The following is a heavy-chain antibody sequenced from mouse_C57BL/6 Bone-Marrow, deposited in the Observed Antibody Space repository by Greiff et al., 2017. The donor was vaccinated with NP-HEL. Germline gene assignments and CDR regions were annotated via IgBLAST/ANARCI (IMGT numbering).Heavy chain of an antibody. D-gene: IGHD1-1*01. Sequence: QVQLQQSGPELVKPGASVKISCKASGYAFSSSWMNWVKQRPGKGLEWIGRIYPGDGDTNYNGKFKGKATLTADKSSSTDYMQLSSLTSEDSVVYVCAREDYYGSSYYFDYWGQGTTLTVSS. CDR2: IYPGDGDT. V-gene: IGHV1-82*01. CDR1: GYAFSSSW. J-gene: IGHJ2*01. CDR3: AREDYYGSSYYFDY.